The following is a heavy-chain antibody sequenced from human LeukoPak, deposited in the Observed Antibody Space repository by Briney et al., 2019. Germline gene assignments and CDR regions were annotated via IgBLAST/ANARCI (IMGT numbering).Heavy chain of an antibody. CDR3: ARVGYYYDSSGYYTYFDY. CDR1: GGSISSGDYY. D-gene: IGHD3-22*01. CDR2: IYYSVST. J-gene: IGHJ4*02. Sequence: SETLSLTCTVSGGSISSGDYYWSWIRQPPGKGLEWIGYIYYSVSTYFNPSLKSRVTISVDTSKNQFSLKLSSVTAADTAVYYCARVGYYYDSSGYYTYFDYWGQGTLVTVSS. V-gene: IGHV4-30-4*08.